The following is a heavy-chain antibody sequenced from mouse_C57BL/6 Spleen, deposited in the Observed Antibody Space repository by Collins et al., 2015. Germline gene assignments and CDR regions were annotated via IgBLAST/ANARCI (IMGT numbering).Heavy chain of an antibody. Sequence: QIQLVQSGPELKKPGETVKIPCKASGYTFTNYGMNWVKQAPGKGLKWMGWINTNTGEPTYAEEFKGRFAFSLETSASTAYLQINNLKNEDTATYFCARGDYRYEAWFAYWGQGTLVTVSA. CDR2: INTNTGEP. D-gene: IGHD2-14*01. CDR3: ARGDYRYEAWFAY. CDR1: GYTFTNYG. J-gene: IGHJ3*01. V-gene: IGHV9-3*02.